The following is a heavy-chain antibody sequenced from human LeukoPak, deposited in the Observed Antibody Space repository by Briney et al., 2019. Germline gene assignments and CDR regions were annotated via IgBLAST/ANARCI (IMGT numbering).Heavy chain of an antibody. CDR1: GFTFSSYG. Sequence: GSLRLSCAASGFTFSSYGMHWVRQAPGKGLEWVAVISYDGSNKYYADSVKGRFTISRDNSKNTLYLQMNSLRAEDTAVYYCARERSYYYDSSGPSPDYWGQGTLVTVSS. V-gene: IGHV3-30*03. CDR3: ARERSYYYDSSGPSPDY. J-gene: IGHJ4*02. CDR2: ISYDGSNK. D-gene: IGHD3-22*01.